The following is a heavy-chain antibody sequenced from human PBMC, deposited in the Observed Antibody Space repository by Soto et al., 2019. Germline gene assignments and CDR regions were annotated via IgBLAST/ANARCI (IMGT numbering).Heavy chain of an antibody. CDR2: INPSGGST. Sequence: ASVKVSCKASGYTFTSYYMHWVRQAPGQGLEWMGIINPSGGSTSYAQKFQGRVTMTRDTSTSTVYMELSSLRSEDTAVYYCARDRYRGYYDSSGSPCYWGQGTLVTVSS. CDR3: ARDRYRGYYDSSGSPCY. J-gene: IGHJ4*02. D-gene: IGHD3-22*01. V-gene: IGHV1-46*01. CDR1: GYTFTSYY.